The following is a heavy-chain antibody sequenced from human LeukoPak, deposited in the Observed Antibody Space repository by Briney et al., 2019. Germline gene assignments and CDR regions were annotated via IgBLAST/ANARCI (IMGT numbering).Heavy chain of an antibody. V-gene: IGHV3-48*01. CDR3: ARVGATRFRRLLPQSLPLDY. D-gene: IGHD1-26*01. CDR1: GFTFSSYS. Sequence: GGSLRLSCAASGFTFSSYSMNWVRQAPGKGLEWVSYISSSSSTIYYADSVKGRFTISRDNAKNSLYLQMNSLRAEDTAVYYCARVGATRFRRLLPQSLPLDYWGQGTLVTVSS. J-gene: IGHJ4*02. CDR2: ISSSSSTI.